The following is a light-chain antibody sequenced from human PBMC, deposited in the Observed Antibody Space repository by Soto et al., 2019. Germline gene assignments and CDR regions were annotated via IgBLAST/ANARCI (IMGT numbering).Light chain of an antibody. J-gene: IGKJ1*01. CDR3: LQVSSFPRT. CDR2: AAS. V-gene: IGKV1-12*01. CDR1: RGIGDR. Sequence: DVQMTQSLSSLSAVXXDRVXITCLASRGIGDRLAWFQQKPGKAPQXXIQAASNLQSGVPSRFSGSGSGTEFILSINSLQPEDIATYYCLQVSSFPRTFGQGTKVDIK.